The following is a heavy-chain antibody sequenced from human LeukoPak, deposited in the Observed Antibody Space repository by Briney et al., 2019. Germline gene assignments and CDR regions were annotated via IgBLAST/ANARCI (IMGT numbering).Heavy chain of an antibody. CDR3: ARVTIYGGPTFDY. Sequence: SETLSLTCAVYGGSFSDYYWSWIRQPPGKGLEWIGYIYYSGSTYYNPSLKSRVTISVDTSKNQFSLKLSSVTAADTAVYYCARVTIYGGPTFDYWGQGTLVTVSS. D-gene: IGHD4-23*01. V-gene: IGHV4-34*09. CDR1: GGSFSDYY. CDR2: IYYSGST. J-gene: IGHJ4*02.